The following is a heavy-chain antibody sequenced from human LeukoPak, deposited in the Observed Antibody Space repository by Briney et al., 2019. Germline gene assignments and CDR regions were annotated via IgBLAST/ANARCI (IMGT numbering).Heavy chain of an antibody. CDR2: IYYSGST. J-gene: IGHJ4*02. CDR3: ARHVSGWYYFDY. CDR1: GGSLSSSSYY. D-gene: IGHD6-19*01. V-gene: IGHV4-39*01. Sequence: SETLSLACTVSGGSLSSSSYYWGWIRQPPGKGLEWIGSIYYSGSTYYNPSLKSRVTISVDTSKSQFSLKLSSVTAADTAVYYCARHVSGWYYFDYWGQGTLVTVSS.